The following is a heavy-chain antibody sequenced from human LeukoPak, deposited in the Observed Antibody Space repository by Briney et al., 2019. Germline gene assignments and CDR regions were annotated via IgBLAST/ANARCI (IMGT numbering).Heavy chain of an antibody. CDR1: GYTFTSYG. CDR2: IIPIFGTA. J-gene: IGHJ5*02. V-gene: IGHV1-69*05. D-gene: IGHD6-13*01. Sequence: SVKVSCKASGYTFTSYGISWVRQAPGQGLEWMGGIIPIFGTANYAQKFQGRVTITTDESTSTAYMELSSLRSEDTAVYYCARDRSIAAAGRGCRFDPWGQGTLVTVSS. CDR3: ARDRSIAAAGRGCRFDP.